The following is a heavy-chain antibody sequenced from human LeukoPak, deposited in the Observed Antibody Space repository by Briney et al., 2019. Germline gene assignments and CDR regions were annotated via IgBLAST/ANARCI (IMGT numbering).Heavy chain of an antibody. Sequence: PGGTLRLSCAASGFAFSSYGMSWVRQAPGKGLEWVSAISGSGGSTYYADSVKGRFTISRDNSKNTLYLQMNSLRAEDTAVYYCARSYYSGYALDYYYYMDVWGKGTTVTISS. D-gene: IGHD5-12*01. V-gene: IGHV3-23*01. CDR3: ARSYYSGYALDYYYYMDV. J-gene: IGHJ6*03. CDR1: GFAFSSYG. CDR2: ISGSGGST.